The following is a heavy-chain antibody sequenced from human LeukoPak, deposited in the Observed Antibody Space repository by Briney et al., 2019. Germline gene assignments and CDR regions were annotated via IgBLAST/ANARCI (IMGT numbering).Heavy chain of an antibody. D-gene: IGHD6-6*01. V-gene: IGHV4-30-2*01. Sequence: SETLSLTCTVSGGSISSGGYYWSWLRQPPGKGLEWIGYIYHSGSTYYNPSLKSRVTISVDRSKNQFSLKLSSVTAADTAVYYCARGLSSIAARPGIYWGQGTLVTVSS. CDR3: ARGLSSIAARPGIY. CDR1: GGSISSGGYY. CDR2: IYHSGST. J-gene: IGHJ4*02.